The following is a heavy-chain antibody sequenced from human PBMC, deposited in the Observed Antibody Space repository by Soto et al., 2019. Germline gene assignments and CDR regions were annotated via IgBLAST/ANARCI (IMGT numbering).Heavy chain of an antibody. CDR2: IWYDGSNK. Sequence: GGSLRLSCAASGFTFSSYGMHWVRQAPGKGLEWVAVIWYDGSNKYYADSVKGRFTISRDNSKNTLYLQMNSLRAEDTAVYYCARDGITFSHSDHFDIWGQGTMVTVSS. D-gene: IGHD3-10*01. CDR3: ARDGITFSHSDHFDI. V-gene: IGHV3-33*01. CDR1: GFTFSSYG. J-gene: IGHJ3*02.